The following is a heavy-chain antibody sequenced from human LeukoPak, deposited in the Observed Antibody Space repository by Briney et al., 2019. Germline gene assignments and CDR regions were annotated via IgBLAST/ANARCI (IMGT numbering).Heavy chain of an antibody. J-gene: IGHJ4*02. CDR1: GFTFSGSA. CDR3: TIPYYGSGSYRVVDY. Sequence: GGSLRLSCAASGFTFSGSAMHWVRQASGKGLEWVGRIRSKANSYATAYAASVKGTFTISRDDSKTTAYLQMNSLKTEDTAVYYCTIPYYGSGSYRVVDYWGQGTLVTVSS. CDR2: IRSKANSYAT. V-gene: IGHV3-73*01. D-gene: IGHD3-10*01.